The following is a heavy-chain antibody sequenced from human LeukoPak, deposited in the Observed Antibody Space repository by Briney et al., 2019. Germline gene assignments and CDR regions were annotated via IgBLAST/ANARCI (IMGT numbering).Heavy chain of an antibody. CDR3: AREGVGSSSSDYFDY. CDR1: GYSISSGYY. D-gene: IGHD6-6*01. Sequence: SETLSLTCTVSGYSISSGYYWGWIRQPPGKGLEWIGSIYHSGSTYYNPSLKSRVTISVDTSKNQFSLKLSSVTAADTAVYYCAREGVGSSSSDYFDYWGQGTLVTVSS. CDR2: IYHSGST. V-gene: IGHV4-38-2*02. J-gene: IGHJ4*02.